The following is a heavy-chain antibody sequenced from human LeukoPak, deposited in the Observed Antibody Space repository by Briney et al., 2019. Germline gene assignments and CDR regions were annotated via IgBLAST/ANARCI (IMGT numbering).Heavy chain of an antibody. V-gene: IGHV4-39*07. J-gene: IGHJ5*02. Sequence: SETLSLTCTVSGGSISSSSYYWGWIRQPPGKGLEWIGSIYYSGSTYYNPSLKSRVTISVDTSKNQFSPKLSSVTAADTAVYYCARVGRFLEWTYNWFDPRGQGTLVTVSS. CDR3: ARVGRFLEWTYNWFDP. CDR1: GGSISSSSYY. CDR2: IYYSGST. D-gene: IGHD3-3*01.